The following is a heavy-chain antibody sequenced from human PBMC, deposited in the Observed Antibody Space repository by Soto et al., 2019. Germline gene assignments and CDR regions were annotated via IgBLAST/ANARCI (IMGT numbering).Heavy chain of an antibody. CDR1: GYTFTSYA. D-gene: IGHD3-3*01. J-gene: IGHJ6*02. V-gene: IGHV1-3*01. CDR2: INAGNGNT. Sequence: ASVKVSCKASGYTFTSYAMHWVRQAPGQRLEWMGWINAGNGNTKYSQKFQGRVNITRDTSASTAYMELSSLRSEDTAVYYCAIEYYDFWSGYLAPTYGMDVWGQGTTVTVSS. CDR3: AIEYYDFWSGYLAPTYGMDV.